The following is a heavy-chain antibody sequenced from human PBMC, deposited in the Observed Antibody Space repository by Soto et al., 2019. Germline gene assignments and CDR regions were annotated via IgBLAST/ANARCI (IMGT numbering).Heavy chain of an antibody. J-gene: IGHJ4*02. CDR2: ISSSSADI. V-gene: IGHV3-11*01. CDR1: GFTLSDYF. D-gene: IGHD6-13*01. CDR3: ARFFYPSSLYTYDS. Sequence: QVQLVESGGGLVEPGGSLSLSCAASGFTLSDYFMTWIRQAPGRGLEQISYISSSSADIYYADSVKGRFTISRNNAENSLYLQMDNLRVEDTALYYCARFFYPSSLYTYDSWGQGTLVTVSS.